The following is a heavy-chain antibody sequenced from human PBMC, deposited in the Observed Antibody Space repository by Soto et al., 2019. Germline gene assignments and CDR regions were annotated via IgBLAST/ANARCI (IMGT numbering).Heavy chain of an antibody. CDR1: AFTFRSFT. CDR2: ISSNSAYI. D-gene: IGHD6-13*01. J-gene: IGHJ5*02. V-gene: IGHV3-21*01. CDR3: TRAASRDSRSRGWLVT. Sequence: PWGSLRLSCAASAFTFRSFTMNWVRHAPGKGLEWVSTISSNSAYIYYTDALRGRFTISRDNAKNSLHLQMNSLRAEATAVYYCTRAASRDSRSRGWLVTWGPGTLVTVSS.